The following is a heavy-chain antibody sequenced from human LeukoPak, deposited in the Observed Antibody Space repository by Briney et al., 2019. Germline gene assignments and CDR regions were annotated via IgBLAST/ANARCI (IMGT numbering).Heavy chain of an antibody. J-gene: IGHJ4*02. V-gene: IGHV4-34*12. Sequence: SETLSLTCAVYGGSFSGYHWSWIRQPPGKGLEWIGEIIHSGSTNYNPSLKSRVTISVDTPKNQFSLKLSSVTAADTAVYYCARADARVPDYWGQGTLVTVSS. CDR3: ARADARVPDY. CDR2: IIHSGST. CDR1: GGSFSGYH.